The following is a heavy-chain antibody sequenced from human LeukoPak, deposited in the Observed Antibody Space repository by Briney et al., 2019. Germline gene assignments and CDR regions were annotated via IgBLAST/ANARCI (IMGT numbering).Heavy chain of an antibody. Sequence: TGGSLRLSCAASGFTFSSYGMHWVRQAPGKGLEWVAVISYDGSNKYYADSVKGRFTISRDNSKNTLYLQMNSLRAEDTAVYYCASRGDGGNDPWGQGTLVTVSS. CDR1: GFTFSSYG. V-gene: IGHV3-30*03. CDR3: ASRGDGGNDP. CDR2: ISYDGSNK. J-gene: IGHJ5*02. D-gene: IGHD4-23*01.